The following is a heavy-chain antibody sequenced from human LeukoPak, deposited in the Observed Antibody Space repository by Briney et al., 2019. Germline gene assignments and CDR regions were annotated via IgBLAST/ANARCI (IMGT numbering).Heavy chain of an antibody. D-gene: IGHD3-22*01. V-gene: IGHV3-7*01. J-gene: IGHJ4*02. CDR2: IKQDGSEK. CDR3: ARDDNRDYYYRY. Sequence: GGSLRLSCAGSIDSGFTFNTYWMSWARQAPGKGLEWVASIKQDGSEKYYVDSVKGRFTISRDNAKNSLYLQMNSLRAEDTAVYYCARDDNRDYYYRYWGQGTLVTVSS. CDR1: IDSGFTFNTYW.